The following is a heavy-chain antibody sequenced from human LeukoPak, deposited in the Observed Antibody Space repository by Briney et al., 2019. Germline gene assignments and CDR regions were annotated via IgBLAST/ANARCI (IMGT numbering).Heavy chain of an antibody. V-gene: IGHV3-23*01. CDR2: ISGSGDST. D-gene: IGHD6-13*01. J-gene: IGHJ4*02. Sequence: GGSLRLSCAASGFTFSSYAMSWVRQAPGKGLEWVSAISGSGDSTYYGDSVKGRFTISRDNSKNTLNLQMNSLRAEDTAVYYCAKTRPLDSSSWSHGDYWGQGTLVTASS. CDR3: AKTRPLDSSSWSHGDY. CDR1: GFTFSSYA.